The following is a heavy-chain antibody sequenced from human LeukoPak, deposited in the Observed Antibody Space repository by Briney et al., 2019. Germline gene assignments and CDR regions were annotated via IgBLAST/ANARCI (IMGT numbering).Heavy chain of an antibody. CDR1: GGSISSYY. J-gene: IGHJ4*02. CDR3: ARGGGYSSGLSY. V-gene: IGHV4-59*01. Sequence: SETLSLTCTVSGGSISSYYWSWIRQPPGKGLEWIGYIYYSGSANYNPSLKSRVTISVDTSKNQFSLKLSSVTAADTAVYYCARGGGYSSGLSYWGQGALVTVSS. CDR2: IYYSGSA. D-gene: IGHD2-15*01.